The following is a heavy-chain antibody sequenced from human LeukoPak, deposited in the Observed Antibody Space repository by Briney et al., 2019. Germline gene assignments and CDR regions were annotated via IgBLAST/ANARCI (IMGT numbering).Heavy chain of an antibody. V-gene: IGHV4-34*01. J-gene: IGHJ4*02. Sequence: SETLSLTCAVYGGSFSGYYWSWIRQPPGKGLEWIGEINHSGSTNYNPSLKSRVTISVDTSKNQFSLKLSSATAADTAVYYCARGPDDYWGQGTLVTVSS. CDR1: GGSFSGYY. CDR3: ARGPDDY. CDR2: INHSGST.